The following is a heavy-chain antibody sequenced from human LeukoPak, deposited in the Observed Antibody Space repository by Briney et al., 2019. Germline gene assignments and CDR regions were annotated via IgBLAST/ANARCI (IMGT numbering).Heavy chain of an antibody. CDR1: GGTFSSYA. CDR2: ISAYNGNT. V-gene: IGHV1-18*01. D-gene: IGHD6-13*01. Sequence: ASVKVSCKASGGTFSSYAISWVRQAPGQGLEWMGWISAYNGNTNHAQKLQGRVTMTTDTSTSTAYMELRSLRSDDTAVYYCARKAQAAASPVDYWGQGTLVTVSS. CDR3: ARKAQAAASPVDY. J-gene: IGHJ4*02.